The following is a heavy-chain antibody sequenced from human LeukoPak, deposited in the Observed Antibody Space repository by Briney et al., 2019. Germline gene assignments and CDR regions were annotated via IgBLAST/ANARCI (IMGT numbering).Heavy chain of an antibody. Sequence: GGSLRLSCAASGFTFSSYGMHWVRQAPGKGLEWVAVIWYDGSNRYYADSVKGRFTISRDNSKNTLYLQMNSLRAEDTAVYYCARDRLRYCSGGSCYLLDPWGQGTLVTVSS. CDR2: IWYDGSNR. V-gene: IGHV3-33*01. CDR3: ARDRLRYCSGGSCYLLDP. J-gene: IGHJ5*02. CDR1: GFTFSSYG. D-gene: IGHD2-15*01.